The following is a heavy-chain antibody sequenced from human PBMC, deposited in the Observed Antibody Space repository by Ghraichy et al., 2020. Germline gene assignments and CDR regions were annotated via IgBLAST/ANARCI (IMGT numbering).Heavy chain of an antibody. V-gene: IGHV1-69*13. CDR1: GGTFSSYA. J-gene: IGHJ3*02. CDR3: ARGYCSSTSCHRARAFDI. Sequence: SVKVSCKASGGTFSSYAISWVRQAPGQGLEWMGGIIPIFGTANYAQKFQGRVTITADESTSTAYMELSSLRSEDTAVYYCARGYCSSTSCHRARAFDIWGQGTMVTVTS. CDR2: IIPIFGTA. D-gene: IGHD2-2*01.